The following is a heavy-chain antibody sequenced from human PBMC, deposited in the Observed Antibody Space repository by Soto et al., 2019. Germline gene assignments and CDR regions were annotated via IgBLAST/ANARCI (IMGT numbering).Heavy chain of an antibody. J-gene: IGHJ4*02. CDR2: IIPIFGTA. D-gene: IGHD3-16*02. CDR3: ARTLVSMYFDY. V-gene: IGHV1-69*13. Sequence: PVKVSCKASGGTNSSCAIRWLQQAPGQGLEWMGGIIPIFGTANYAQKFQGRVTITADESTSTAYMELSSLRSEDTAVYYCARTLVSMYFDYWGQGTLVTGSS. CDR1: GGTNSSCA.